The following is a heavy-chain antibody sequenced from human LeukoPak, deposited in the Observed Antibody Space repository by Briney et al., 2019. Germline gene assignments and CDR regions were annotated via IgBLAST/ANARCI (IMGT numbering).Heavy chain of an antibody. J-gene: IGHJ4*02. V-gene: IGHV4-38-2*01. CDR3: ARLAITIFGVALYYFDY. CDR2: MYHGGRT. D-gene: IGHD3-3*01. Sequence: PSETLSLTCAVSGYSISSGYYWGWIRQPPGKGLEWIGSMYHGGRTYYNPSLKSRVTISVDTSKNQFSLKLSSVTAADTAVYYCARLAITIFGVALYYFDYWGQGTLVTVSS. CDR1: GYSISSGYY.